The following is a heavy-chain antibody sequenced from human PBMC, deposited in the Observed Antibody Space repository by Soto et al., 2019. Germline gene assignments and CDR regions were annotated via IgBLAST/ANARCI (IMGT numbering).Heavy chain of an antibody. CDR2: IYYSGST. Sequence: QVQLQESGPGLVKPSQTLSLTCTVSGGSISSADYYWSWIRQPPGKGLEWIGYIYYSGSTYYNPSLKSRVPISVDTSKNQFSLKLSSVTAADTALYYCARYYCSDGSCVVDPWGQGTLVTVSS. CDR1: GGSISSADYY. V-gene: IGHV4-30-4*01. J-gene: IGHJ5*02. D-gene: IGHD2-15*01. CDR3: ARYYCSDGSCVVDP.